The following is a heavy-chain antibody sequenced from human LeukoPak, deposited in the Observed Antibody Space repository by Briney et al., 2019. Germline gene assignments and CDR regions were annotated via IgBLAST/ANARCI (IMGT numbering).Heavy chain of an antibody. Sequence: GGSLRLSCAASGFTFSNYNMNWVRQTPGKGLGWVSSITSSSMYIYYADSVKGRFTISRDNAKNSLSLQMNSLRAEDTAVYYCARDPYNGNYGDSYYYFMDAWGKGTTVTISS. CDR3: ARDPYNGNYGDSYYYFMDA. D-gene: IGHD1-26*01. J-gene: IGHJ6*03. CDR2: ITSSSMYI. CDR1: GFTFSNYN. V-gene: IGHV3-21*01.